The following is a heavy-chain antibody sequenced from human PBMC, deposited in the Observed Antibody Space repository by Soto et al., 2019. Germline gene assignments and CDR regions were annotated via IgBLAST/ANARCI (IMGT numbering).Heavy chain of an antibody. CDR2: IYHSGST. D-gene: IGHD3-10*01. Sequence: SETLSLTCAVSGGSISSGGYSCNWIRQPPGKGLEWIGYIYHSGSTYYNPSLKSRVTISVDTSKNQFSLKLSSVTAADTAVYYCARGDPLLWFGEKVYYGMDVWGQGTTVTVSS. V-gene: IGHV4-30-2*01. CDR1: GGSISSGGYS. CDR3: ARGDPLLWFGEKVYYGMDV. J-gene: IGHJ6*02.